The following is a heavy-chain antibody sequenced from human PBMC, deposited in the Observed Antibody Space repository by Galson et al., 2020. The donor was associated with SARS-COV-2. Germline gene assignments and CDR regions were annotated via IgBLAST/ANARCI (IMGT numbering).Heavy chain of an antibody. CDR1: GGSISSSSYY. J-gene: IGHJ5*02. CDR3: ARLCKDRRAYYYDSSGYYA. V-gene: IGHV4-39*01. D-gene: IGHD3-22*01. CDR2: IYYSGST. Sequence: SETLSLTCTVSGGSISSSSYYWGWIRQPPGKELEWIGSIYYSGSTYYNPSLKSRVTISVDTSKNQFSLKLSSVTAADTAVYYCARLCKDRRAYYYDSSGYYAWGQGTLVTVSS.